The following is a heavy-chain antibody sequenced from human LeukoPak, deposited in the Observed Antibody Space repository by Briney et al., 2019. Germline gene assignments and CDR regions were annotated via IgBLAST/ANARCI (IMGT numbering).Heavy chain of an antibody. V-gene: IGHV3-23*01. J-gene: IGHJ4*02. CDR3: AKGSSYGSGSYYNRKYYFDY. CDR2: ISGSGGST. CDR1: GFTFSSYA. Sequence: GGSLRLSCAASGFTFSSYAMSWVRQAPGKGLEWVSAISGSGGSTYYADSVKGRFTISRDNPKNTLYLQMNSLRAEDTAVYYCAKGSSYGSGSYYNRKYYFDYWGQGTLVTVSS. D-gene: IGHD3-10*01.